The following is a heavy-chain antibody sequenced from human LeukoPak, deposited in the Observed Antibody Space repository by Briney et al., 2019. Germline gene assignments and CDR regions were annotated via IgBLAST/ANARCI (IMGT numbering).Heavy chain of an antibody. V-gene: IGHV1-2*02. CDR1: GYTFTGYY. CDR3: ARGDFVDTAMVHLDY. CDR2: VNPNSGDT. J-gene: IGHJ4*02. Sequence: ASVKVSCKASGYTFTGYYLHWVRQAPGQGLEWMGCVNPNSGDTNYAQKFQGSVTMTRDTSISTVYMELSRLRSDDTAVYYCARGDFVDTAMVHLDYWGQGTLITVSS. D-gene: IGHD5-18*01.